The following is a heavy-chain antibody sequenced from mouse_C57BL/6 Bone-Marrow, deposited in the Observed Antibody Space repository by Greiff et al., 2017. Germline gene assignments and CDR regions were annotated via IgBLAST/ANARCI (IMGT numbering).Heavy chain of an antibody. CDR3: TRSCCCAY. CDR2: IDPENGDT. D-gene: IGHD1-1*01. J-gene: IGHJ3*01. CDR1: GFNIKDDY. Sequence: EVQLQQSGAELVRPGASVKLSCTASGFNIKDDYMHWVKQRPEQGLEWIGWIDPENGDTEYASKFQGKATITADTSSNTAYLQLSSLTSEDTAVYYCTRSCCCAYWGQGTLVTVSA. V-gene: IGHV14-4*01.